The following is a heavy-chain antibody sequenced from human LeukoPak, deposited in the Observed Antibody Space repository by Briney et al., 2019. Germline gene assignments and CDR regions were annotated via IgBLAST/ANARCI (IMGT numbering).Heavy chain of an antibody. Sequence: GASVKVSCKASGYTFTSYDINWVRQAPGQGLEWMGWINPNSGGTNYAQKFQGRVTMTRDTSISTAYMELSRLRSDDTAVYYCARGPDIADYYYYYYMDVWGKGTTVTVSS. V-gene: IGHV1-2*02. CDR2: INPNSGGT. CDR3: ARGPDIADYYYYYYMDV. D-gene: IGHD6-13*01. CDR1: GYTFTSYD. J-gene: IGHJ6*03.